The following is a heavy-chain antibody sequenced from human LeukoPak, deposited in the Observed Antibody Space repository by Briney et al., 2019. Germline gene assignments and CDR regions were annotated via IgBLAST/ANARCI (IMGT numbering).Heavy chain of an antibody. Sequence: GGSLRLSCAASGFTVSSNYMSWVRQAPGKGLDWVSGIYSGGSTYYAESVKGRFTISRDNSKNTLYLQMNSLRAEDTGVYYCARGSNYWGQGTLVTVSS. V-gene: IGHV3-66*01. J-gene: IGHJ4*02. CDR1: GFTVSSNY. CDR3: ARGSNY. D-gene: IGHD6-6*01. CDR2: IYSGGST.